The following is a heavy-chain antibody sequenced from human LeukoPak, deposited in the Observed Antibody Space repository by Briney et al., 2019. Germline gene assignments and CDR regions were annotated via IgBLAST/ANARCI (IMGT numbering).Heavy chain of an antibody. CDR2: ISNSGDTT. D-gene: IGHD5-24*01. V-gene: IGHV3-23*01. J-gene: IGHJ4*02. CDR3: ARRDVGSDGWYFDY. Sequence: GGSLRLSCAASGFTFSSYWMSWVRQAPGKGLEWVSAISNSGDTTYYADSVKGRFTISRDNSENTLYLQMNSLRAEDTAVYYCARRDVGSDGWYFDYWGQGTLVTVSS. CDR1: GFTFSSYW.